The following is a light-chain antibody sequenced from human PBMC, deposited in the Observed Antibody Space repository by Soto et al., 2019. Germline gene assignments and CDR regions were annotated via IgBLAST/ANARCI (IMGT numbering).Light chain of an antibody. CDR1: SSDVGGYNY. J-gene: IGLJ1*01. CDR3: SSYTSSSTLV. CDR2: EVS. Sequence: QSALTQPASVSGSPGQSITISCTGTSSDVGGYNYVSWYQQHPGKAPKLMIYEVSNRPSGVSNRISGSKSGSTASLTISGLQAEDEADYYCSSYTSSSTLVFGTGTKLTVL. V-gene: IGLV2-14*01.